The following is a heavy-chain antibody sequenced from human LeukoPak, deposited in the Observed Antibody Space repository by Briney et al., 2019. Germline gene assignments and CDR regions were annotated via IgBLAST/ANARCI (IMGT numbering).Heavy chain of an antibody. CDR2: ISAYNGNT. Sequence: ASVKVSCKASGYTFTSYGISWVRQAPGQGLEWMGWISAYNGNTNYAQKLQGRVTMTTDTSTSTAYMELRSLRSDDTAVYYCARDKGYCSSTSCYGGAFGAFDIWGQGTMVTVSS. CDR1: GYTFTSYG. CDR3: ARDKGYCSSTSCYGGAFGAFDI. D-gene: IGHD2-2*01. J-gene: IGHJ3*02. V-gene: IGHV1-18*01.